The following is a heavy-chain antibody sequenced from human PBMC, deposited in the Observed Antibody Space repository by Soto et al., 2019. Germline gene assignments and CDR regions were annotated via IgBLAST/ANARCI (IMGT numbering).Heavy chain of an antibody. D-gene: IGHD2-15*01. Sequence: PSQTLSLTCAISGDSVSSNSAAWNWIRQSPSRGLEWLGRTYYRSKWYNDYAVSVKSRITINPDTSKNQFSLQLNSVTPEDTAVYYCARDDGGSCCYYYYGMDVWGQGTTVTVSS. CDR2: TYYRSKWYN. CDR3: ARDDGGSCCYYYYGMDV. CDR1: GDSVSSNSAA. V-gene: IGHV6-1*01. J-gene: IGHJ6*02.